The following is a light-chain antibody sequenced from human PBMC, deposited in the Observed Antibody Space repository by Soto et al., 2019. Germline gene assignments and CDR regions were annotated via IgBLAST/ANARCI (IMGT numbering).Light chain of an antibody. V-gene: IGLV2-14*02. CDR1: SSDVGAYNL. CDR2: DVS. CDR3: SSYTNTSTLV. J-gene: IGLJ3*02. Sequence: QAVVTQPASVSGSPGQSITISCTGTSSDVGAYNLVSWYQQHPGRAPKLFIFDVSDRPSGVSDRFSGSKSGNTASLTISGLQAEDEASYYCSSYTNTSTLVFGGGTQLTVL.